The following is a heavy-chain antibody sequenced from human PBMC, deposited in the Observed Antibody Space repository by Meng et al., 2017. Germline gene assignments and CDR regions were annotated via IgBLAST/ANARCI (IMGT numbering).Heavy chain of an antibody. V-gene: IGHV1-2*02. CDR3: ARIPDSGKSGS. D-gene: IGHD1-26*01. Sequence: GQRARSGAMVTTPGASGTVSWQAPGYTVTGSYMHWGRQAPGQGLGWMGWINPNSGGTNYAQKFQGRVTMTRDTSISTAYMELSRLRSDDTAVYYCARIPDSGKSGSWGQGTLVTVSS. CDR1: GYTVTGSY. CDR2: INPNSGGT. J-gene: IGHJ4*02.